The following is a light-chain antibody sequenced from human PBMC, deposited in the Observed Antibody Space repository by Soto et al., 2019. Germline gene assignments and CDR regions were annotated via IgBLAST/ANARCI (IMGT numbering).Light chain of an antibody. CDR3: QQYKNWPPIT. CDR1: QSVSSS. CDR2: GAS. V-gene: IGKV3-15*01. J-gene: IGKJ5*01. Sequence: EIVMTQSPATLSVSPGERATLSCRASQSVSSSLAWYQQKPGQAPRLLIYGASTRATGIPARFSGSGFGTDFSLTISSLQSEDFAVYYCQQYKNWPPITFGQGTRLEIK.